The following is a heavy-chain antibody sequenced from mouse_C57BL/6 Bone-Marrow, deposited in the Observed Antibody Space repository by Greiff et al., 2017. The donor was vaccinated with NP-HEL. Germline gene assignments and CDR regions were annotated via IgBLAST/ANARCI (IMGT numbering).Heavy chain of an antibody. J-gene: IGHJ4*01. CDR2: INPSSGYT. CDR1: GYTFTSYW. CDR3: TIQLRLRLYYAMDY. D-gene: IGHD3-2*02. Sequence: VQLQQSGAELAKPGASVKLSCKASGYTFTSYWMHWVKQRPGKGLEWIGYINPSSGYTKYNQKFKDKATLTAEKSSSTAYMQLSSLTYEDSAVYYCTIQLRLRLYYAMDYWGQGTSVTVSS. V-gene: IGHV1-7*01.